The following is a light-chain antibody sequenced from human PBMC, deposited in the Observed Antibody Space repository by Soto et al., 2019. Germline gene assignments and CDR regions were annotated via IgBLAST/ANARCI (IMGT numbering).Light chain of an antibody. V-gene: IGLV2-14*01. Sequence: YVLTQPSSMSVAPGQSITISYTGTSSDVGGYNYVSWYQQLPGKAPKLMIYDVNNRPSGVSNRFSGSKSGNTASLTISGLQAEDEADYYCSSYTGSSTFVFGTGTRSPS. CDR1: SSDVGGYNY. J-gene: IGLJ1*01. CDR3: SSYTGSSTFV. CDR2: DVN.